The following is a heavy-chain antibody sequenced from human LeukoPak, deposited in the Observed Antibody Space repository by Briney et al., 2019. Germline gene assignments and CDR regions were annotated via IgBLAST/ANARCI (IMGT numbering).Heavy chain of an antibody. CDR1: GFAFTNFW. Sequence: GGSLRLSCATSGFAFTNFWMHWVRQAPGKGLEWVSAISGSGGSTYYADSVKGRFTISRDNSKNTLYLQMNSLRAEDTAVYYCAREGTWSYYYDYWGQGTLVTVSS. CDR3: AREGTWSYYYDY. CDR2: ISGSGGST. J-gene: IGHJ4*02. D-gene: IGHD1-26*01. V-gene: IGHV3-23*01.